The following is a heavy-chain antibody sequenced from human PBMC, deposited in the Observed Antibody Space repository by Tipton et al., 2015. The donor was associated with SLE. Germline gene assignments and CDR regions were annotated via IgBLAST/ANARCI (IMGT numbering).Heavy chain of an antibody. D-gene: IGHD5-18*01. J-gene: IGHJ4*02. CDR2: INHSGST. V-gene: IGHV4-34*01. CDR1: GGSFSDYY. Sequence: TLSLTCAVYGGSFSDYYWSWIRQPPGKGLEWIGEINHSGSTNYNPSLKSRVTISVDTSKNLFSLKLSSVTAADTAVYYCARVGDTVHFHYWGQGTLVTVSS. CDR3: ARVGDTVHFHY.